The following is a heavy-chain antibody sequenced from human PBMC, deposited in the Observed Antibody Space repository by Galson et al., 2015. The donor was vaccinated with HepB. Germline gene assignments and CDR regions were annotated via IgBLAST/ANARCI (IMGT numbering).Heavy chain of an antibody. CDR2: ISYDGSNK. Sequence: SLRLSCAASGFTFSSYAMHWVRQAPGKGLEWVAVISYDGSNKYYADSVEGRFTISRDNSKNTLYLQMNSLRAEDTAVYYCARDYASSWYFNHYYGTDVWGQGTTVTVSS. V-gene: IGHV3-30*04. J-gene: IGHJ6*02. D-gene: IGHD6-13*01. CDR3: ARDYASSWYFNHYYGTDV. CDR1: GFTFSSYA.